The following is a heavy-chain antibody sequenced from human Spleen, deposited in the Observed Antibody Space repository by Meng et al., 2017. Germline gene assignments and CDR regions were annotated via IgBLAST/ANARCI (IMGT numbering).Heavy chain of an antibody. CDR3: ARLMTSGYFRLPTAFDY. D-gene: IGHD3-22*01. V-gene: IGHV4-59*01. CDR1: GGSISSYY. Sequence: QVQLQWSGPGLVKPSETLSLTCSVSGGSISSYYWSWIRQPPGTGLEWIGHIYHSGNTNYNPSLKSRVTISIDTSKNQFSLRLTSVTAADTAVYFCARLMTSGYFRLPTAFDYWGQGTLVTVSS. CDR2: IYHSGNT. J-gene: IGHJ4*02.